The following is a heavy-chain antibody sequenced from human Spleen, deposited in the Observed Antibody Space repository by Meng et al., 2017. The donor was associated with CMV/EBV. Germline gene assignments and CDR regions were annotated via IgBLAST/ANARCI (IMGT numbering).Heavy chain of an antibody. CDR3: ARDRSGRGSHFDN. D-gene: IGHD3-10*01. V-gene: IGHV4-31*02. CDR2: IYASGNT. CDR1: GDSIAGSTSF. J-gene: IGHJ4*02. Sequence: TVSGDSIAGSTSFWTWIRQRPGKGLEWIGYIYASGNTYYNSSLKSRVTLSIDTSKNQFSVRLTSVTAADTAVYYCARDRSGRGSHFDNWGQGALVTVSS.